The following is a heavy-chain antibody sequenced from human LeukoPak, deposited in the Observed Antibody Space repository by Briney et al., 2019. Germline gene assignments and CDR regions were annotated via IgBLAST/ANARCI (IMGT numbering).Heavy chain of an antibody. CDR3: ARVVGGWYSYGMDV. CDR1: GFTFSSYA. Sequence: PGGSLRLSCAASGFTFSSYAMSWIRQPPGKGLEWIGEINHSGSTNYNPSLKSRVTISVDTSKNQFSLKLSSVTAADTAVYYCARVVGGWYSYGMDVWGQGTTVTVSS. D-gene: IGHD6-19*01. V-gene: IGHV4-34*01. J-gene: IGHJ6*02. CDR2: INHSGST.